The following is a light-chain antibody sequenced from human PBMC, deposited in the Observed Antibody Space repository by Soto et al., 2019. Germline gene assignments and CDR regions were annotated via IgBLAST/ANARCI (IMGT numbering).Light chain of an antibody. CDR3: QQYNDWTQT. CDR1: QSVSSN. CDR2: GAS. V-gene: IGKV3-15*01. J-gene: IGKJ1*01. Sequence: EIVMTQSPGTLSLSPGERATLSCRASQSVSSNLAWYQQIPCQAPRLLIYGASTRATCIPARFSGSGSGTEFTLAISSLQSEDLAVYYCQQYNDWTQTFGLGTKVEIK.